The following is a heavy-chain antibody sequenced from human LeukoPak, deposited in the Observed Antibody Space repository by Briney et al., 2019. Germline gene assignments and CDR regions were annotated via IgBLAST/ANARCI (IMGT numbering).Heavy chain of an antibody. D-gene: IGHD3-9*01. Sequence: GESLKVSCHGSGYSFTSYWMSWVRQMPGKGLEWMGRIDPSDSYTNYSPSFQGHVTISADKSISTAYLQWSSLKASDTAMYYCARHLLRYFDWFHYGMDVWGKGTAVTVSS. CDR2: IDPSDSYT. J-gene: IGHJ6*04. CDR1: GYSFTSYW. V-gene: IGHV5-10-1*01. CDR3: ARHLLRYFDWFHYGMDV.